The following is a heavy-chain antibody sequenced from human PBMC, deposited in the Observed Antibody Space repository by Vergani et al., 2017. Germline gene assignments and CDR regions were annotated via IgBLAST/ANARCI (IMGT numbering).Heavy chain of an antibody. D-gene: IGHD6-13*01. CDR2: IWYDGSNK. CDR3: ATPSIAAAGTHLFVDNYWYFDL. V-gene: IGHV3-33*01. CDR1: GFTFSSYG. J-gene: IGHJ2*01. Sequence: QVQLVESGGGVVQPGRSLRLSCAASGFTFSSYGMHWVRQAPGKGLEWVAVIWYDGSNKYYADSVKGRFTISRDNSKNTLYLQMNSLRAEDTAVYYCATPSIAAAGTHLFVDNYWYFDLWGRGTLVTVSS.